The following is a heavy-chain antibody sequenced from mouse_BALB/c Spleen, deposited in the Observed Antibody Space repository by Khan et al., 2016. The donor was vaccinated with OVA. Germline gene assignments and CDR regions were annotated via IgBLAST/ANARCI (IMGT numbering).Heavy chain of an antibody. V-gene: IGHV2-3*01. Sequence: VELVESGPGLVAPSQSLSITCTASGFSLTSYGVNWVRQPPGKGLEWLGVIWRDGSTNYHSALISRLTISKDNSKSQVFLTLNSLQTDDTATYSCVKENYDTRYAMDYWGQGTAVTVSS. D-gene: IGHD2-4*01. CDR1: GFSLTSYG. J-gene: IGHJ4*01. CDR2: IWRDGST. CDR3: VKENYDTRYAMDY.